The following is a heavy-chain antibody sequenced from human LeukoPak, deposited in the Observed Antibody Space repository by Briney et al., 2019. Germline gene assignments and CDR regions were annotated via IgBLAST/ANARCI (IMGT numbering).Heavy chain of an antibody. Sequence: ASVKVSCKASGYSFTAYYMHWVRQAPGQGLEWMGSINPNTGGTNYAQKFQGRVTMTRDTSISTAYMELNSLGSDGTAVYYCARADCVGSSCYGMDVWGQGSTVTVSS. V-gene: IGHV1-2*02. CDR1: GYSFTAYY. D-gene: IGHD6-13*01. CDR3: ARADCVGSSCYGMDV. CDR2: INPNTGGT. J-gene: IGHJ6*02.